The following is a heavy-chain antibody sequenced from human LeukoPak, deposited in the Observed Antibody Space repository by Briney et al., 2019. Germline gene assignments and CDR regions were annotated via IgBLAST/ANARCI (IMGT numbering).Heavy chain of an antibody. Sequence: KTSETLSLTCAVAGDSITTTNWWSWVRQPPGKGLEWIGEIYHSGSTNYNPSLKSRVTISVDKSKHQFSLKLSSVTAADTAVYYCARDDLDAFDIWGQGTMVTVSS. CDR3: ARDDLDAFDI. CDR1: GDSITTTNW. J-gene: IGHJ3*02. CDR2: IYHSGST. V-gene: IGHV4-4*02.